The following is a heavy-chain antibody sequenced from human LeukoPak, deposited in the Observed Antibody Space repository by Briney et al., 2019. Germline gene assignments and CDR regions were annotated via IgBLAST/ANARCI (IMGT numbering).Heavy chain of an antibody. CDR1: GGSISSSSYY. J-gene: IGHJ4*02. CDR2: IYYSGST. Sequence: SETLSLTCTVSGGSISSSSYYWGWIRQPPGKGLEWIGSIYYSGSTYYNPSLKSRVTISVDTSKNQFSLKLTSVTAADTAVYFCARTTIGGEVGYWGQGTLVTVSS. V-gene: IGHV4-39*07. D-gene: IGHD3-16*01. CDR3: ARTTIGGEVGY.